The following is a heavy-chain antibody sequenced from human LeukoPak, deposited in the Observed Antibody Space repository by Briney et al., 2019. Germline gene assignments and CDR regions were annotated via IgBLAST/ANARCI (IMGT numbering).Heavy chain of an antibody. CDR1: GFTFSSYN. J-gene: IGHJ4*02. V-gene: IGHV3-21*01. CDR2: ISSSSSYI. D-gene: IGHD3-10*01. CDR3: ATYYYGSGSYHTVDY. Sequence: GGSLRLSCAASGFTFSSYNMNWVRQAPGKGLEWVSSISSSSSYIYYADSVKGRFTISRDNAKNSLYLQMNSLRAEDTAVYYCATYYYGSGSYHTVDYWGQGTLVTVSS.